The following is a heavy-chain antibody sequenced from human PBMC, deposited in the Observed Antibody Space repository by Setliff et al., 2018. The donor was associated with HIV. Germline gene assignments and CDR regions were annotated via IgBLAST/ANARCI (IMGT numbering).Heavy chain of an antibody. CDR1: GGSMSSYY. D-gene: IGHD2-21*01. J-gene: IGHJ3*02. CDR3: ARVFPPTRGAPFGIPPGAFDI. CDR2: IYTSGSI. Sequence: SETLSLTCSVSGGSMSSYYWSWIRQTASKGLEWIGRIYTSGSIIYNPSLRSRVTMSADTSKNQFSLKLSSVTAADTAVYYCARVFPPTRGAPFGIPPGAFDIWGQGTMVTVSS. V-gene: IGHV4-4*07.